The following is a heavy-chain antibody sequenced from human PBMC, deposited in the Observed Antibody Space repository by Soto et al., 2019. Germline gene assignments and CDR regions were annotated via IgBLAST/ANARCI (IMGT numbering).Heavy chain of an antibody. J-gene: IGHJ4*02. V-gene: IGHV1-46*01. CDR3: ARAPQNQRRSEIDY. CDR2: INPSGGST. CDR1: SYPLPHYS. Sequence: VAVQVSCRASSYPLPHYSTQWVREDDGQGLEWMGIINPSGGSTSYAQKFQGRVTMTRDTSTSTVYMELSSLRSEDTAVYYCARAPQNQRRSEIDYWGQGTLVTVSS.